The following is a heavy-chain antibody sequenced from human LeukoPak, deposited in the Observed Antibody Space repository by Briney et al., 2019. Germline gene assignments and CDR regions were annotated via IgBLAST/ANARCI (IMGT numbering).Heavy chain of an antibody. CDR3: ARARLGGDAFDI. D-gene: IGHD3-10*01. Sequence: ASVKVSCKASGGTFSSYAISWVRQAPGQGLEWMGGIIPIFGTANYAQKFQGRVTITADESTSTAYMELSSLRSEDTAVYYCARARLGGDAFDIWGQGTMVTVSS. V-gene: IGHV1-69*13. CDR1: GGTFSSYA. CDR2: IIPIFGTA. J-gene: IGHJ3*02.